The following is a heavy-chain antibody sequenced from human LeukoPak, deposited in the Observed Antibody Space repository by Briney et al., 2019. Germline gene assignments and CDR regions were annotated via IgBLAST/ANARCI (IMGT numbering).Heavy chain of an antibody. V-gene: IGHV3-23*01. CDR3: SKAGIAVGEYYFDS. J-gene: IGHJ4*02. D-gene: IGHD6-19*01. CDR1: GFTFSSYA. CDR2: ISGSGGST. Sequence: GGSLRLSCAASGFTFSSYAMSWVRQAPGKGLEWVSAISGSGGSTYYADSVKGRFTISRDNSKNTLYLQMNSLRAEDTAVYYCSKAGIAVGEYYFDSWGQGTLVIVSS.